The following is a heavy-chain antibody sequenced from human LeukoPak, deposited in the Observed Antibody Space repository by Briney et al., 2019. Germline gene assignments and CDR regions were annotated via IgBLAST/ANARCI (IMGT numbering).Heavy chain of an antibody. J-gene: IGHJ4*02. CDR3: ARDVGVGATDY. CDR2: IYHSGST. CDR1: GGSISSGGYY. Sequence: SQTLSLTCTVSGGSISSGGYYWSWIRQPPGKGLEWIGYIYHSGSTYYNPSLKSRVTISVDRSKNQISLKLSSVTAADTAVYYCARDVGVGATDYWGQGTLVTVSS. D-gene: IGHD1-26*01. V-gene: IGHV4-30-2*01.